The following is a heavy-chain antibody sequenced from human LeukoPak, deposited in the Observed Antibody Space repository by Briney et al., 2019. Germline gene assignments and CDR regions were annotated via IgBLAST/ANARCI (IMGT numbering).Heavy chain of an antibody. V-gene: IGHV1-2*02. CDR3: ARLSTAMGPPGDY. D-gene: IGHD5-18*01. J-gene: IGHJ4*02. Sequence: GSVKVSCKASGYTFTGYYIHWVRQAPGQGLEWMGWINPNSGGTNYAQKFQGRVTMTRDTSIRTAYMELSRLRSGDTAVYYCARLSTAMGPPGDYWGQGTLVTVSS. CDR2: INPNSGGT. CDR1: GYTFTGYY.